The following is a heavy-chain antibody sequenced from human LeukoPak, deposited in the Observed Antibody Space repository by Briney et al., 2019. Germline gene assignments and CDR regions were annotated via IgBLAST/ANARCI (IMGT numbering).Heavy chain of an antibody. CDR1: GGTFSSYA. D-gene: IGHD6-19*01. J-gene: IGHJ4*02. CDR3: ARDQPMEPDSSGWYLPTSPHCYFDY. V-gene: IGHV1-69*04. CDR2: IIPILGIA. Sequence: ASVKVSCKASGGTFSSYAISWVRQAPGQGLEWMGRIIPILGIANYAQKFQGRVTITADKSTSTAYMELSSLGSEDTAVYYCARDQPMEPDSSGWYLPTSPHCYFDYWGQGTLVTVSS.